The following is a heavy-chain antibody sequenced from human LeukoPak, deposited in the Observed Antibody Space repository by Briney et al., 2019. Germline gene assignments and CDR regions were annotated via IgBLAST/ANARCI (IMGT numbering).Heavy chain of an antibody. CDR3: ARDHPLAAGPFDYERYYFDY. V-gene: IGHV3-66*01. D-gene: IGHD6-6*01. CDR1: GFTVSSNY. Sequence: PGGSLRLSCAASGFTVSSNYMSWVRQAPGKGLEWVSVIYSGGSTYYADSVKGRFTISRDNSKNTLYLQMNSLRAEDTAVYYCARDHPLAAGPFDYERYYFDYWGQGTLVTVSS. CDR2: IYSGGST. J-gene: IGHJ4*02.